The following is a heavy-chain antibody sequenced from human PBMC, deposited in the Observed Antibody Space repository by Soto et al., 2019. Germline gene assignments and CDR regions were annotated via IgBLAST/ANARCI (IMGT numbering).Heavy chain of an antibody. D-gene: IGHD4-4*01. J-gene: IGHJ5*01. V-gene: IGHV4-39*01. Sequence: SETLSLTCTVSGGSISSRNYNWGWIRQPPGKWLEWIGSLFYTRTYYRSNWYTDYAVSVKGRITISPDTSNNQLSLQLNSVTPDDTAVYYCARLIGNSWLDSWGQGTLVTVSS. CDR2: LFYTRTY. CDR1: GGSISSRNYN. CDR3: ARLIGNSWLDS.